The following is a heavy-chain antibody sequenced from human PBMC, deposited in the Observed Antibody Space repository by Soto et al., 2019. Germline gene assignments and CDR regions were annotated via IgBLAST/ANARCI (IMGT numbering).Heavy chain of an antibody. Sequence: QVHLVEAGGGVVQPGRSLTLSCAASGFTFDSHTMHWVRQTPGKGLEWVAYISYDGSLQDHADSVKGRFSISLDNGRNTVFLEMNSLRPEDSAVYYCARTYSSSWNYLDYWGQGTLVTVSS. D-gene: IGHD2-2*01. CDR2: ISYDGSLQ. CDR3: ARTYSSSWNYLDY. V-gene: IGHV3-30*04. J-gene: IGHJ4*02. CDR1: GFTFDSHT.